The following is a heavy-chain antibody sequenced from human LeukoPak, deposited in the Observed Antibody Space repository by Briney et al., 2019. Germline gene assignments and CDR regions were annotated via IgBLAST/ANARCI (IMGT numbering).Heavy chain of an antibody. V-gene: IGHV3-48*04. CDR3: ARNLPAADY. D-gene: IGHD2-2*01. CDR1: GSTFSSHT. J-gene: IGHJ4*02. Sequence: GGSLRLSCAASGSTFSSHTMNWVRQAPGKGLEWVSYISSTSSVIYYADSVKGRFTISRDNAKNSLYLQMNSLRAEDTAVYYCARNLPAADYWGQGTLVTVSS. CDR2: ISSTSSVI.